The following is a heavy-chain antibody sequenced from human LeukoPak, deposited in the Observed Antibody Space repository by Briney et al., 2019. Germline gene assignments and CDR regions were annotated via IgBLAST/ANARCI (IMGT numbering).Heavy chain of an antibody. Sequence: GESLKISCKGSGYSFTSYWIGWVRQMPGKGLEWMGIIYPGDSDTRYSPSFQGQVTISADKSISTAYLQWSSLKASDTAMYYCARRAGEQQLFTEFDPWGQGTLVTVSS. CDR3: ARRAGEQQLFTEFDP. V-gene: IGHV5-51*01. CDR1: GYSFTSYW. D-gene: IGHD6-13*01. J-gene: IGHJ5*02. CDR2: IYPGDSDT.